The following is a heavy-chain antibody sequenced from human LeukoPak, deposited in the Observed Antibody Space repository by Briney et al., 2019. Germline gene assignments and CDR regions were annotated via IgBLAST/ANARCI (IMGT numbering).Heavy chain of an antibody. D-gene: IGHD3-22*01. CDR1: GGTFSSYA. V-gene: IGHV1-69*13. CDR3: ARTARDSSGYVPYYFDY. Sequence: GASVKVSCKASGGTFSSYAISWVRQPPGQGLEWMGGIIPIFGTANYAQKFQGRVTITADESTSTAYMELSSLRSEDTAVYYCARTARDSSGYVPYYFDYWGQGTLVTVSS. CDR2: IIPIFGTA. J-gene: IGHJ4*02.